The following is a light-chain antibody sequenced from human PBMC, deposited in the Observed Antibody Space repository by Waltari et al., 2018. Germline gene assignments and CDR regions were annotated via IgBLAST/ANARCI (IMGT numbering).Light chain of an antibody. Sequence: FMLTPPHSVSESPGKTVSISCTRSSGTIASNNVQWYQQHPGSAPTIVIYDDDQRPPGVPGRFSGSIDRSSNSASLTIAGLETEDEADYYCQYYDASVIFGGGTRLTVL. CDR1: SGTIASNN. CDR3: QYYDASVI. CDR2: DDD. J-gene: IGLJ2*01. V-gene: IGLV6-57*03.